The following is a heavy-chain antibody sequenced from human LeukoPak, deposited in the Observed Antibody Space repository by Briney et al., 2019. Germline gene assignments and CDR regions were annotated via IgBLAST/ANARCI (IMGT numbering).Heavy chain of an antibody. CDR3: ARHHRSNGIVVVPAATTYYYYGMDV. D-gene: IGHD2-2*01. Sequence: GASVKVSCKVSGYTLTELSMHWVRQAPGKGLEWMGGFDPEDGETIYAQKFQGRVTMTEDTSTDTAYMELSSLRSEDTAVYYCARHHRSNGIVVVPAATTYYYYGMDVWGQGTTVTVSS. CDR1: GYTLTELS. J-gene: IGHJ6*02. CDR2: FDPEDGET. V-gene: IGHV1-24*01.